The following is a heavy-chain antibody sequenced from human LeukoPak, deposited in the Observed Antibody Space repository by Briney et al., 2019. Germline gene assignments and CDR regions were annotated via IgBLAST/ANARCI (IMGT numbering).Heavy chain of an antibody. CDR3: ATTAYYFYVDV. V-gene: IGHV4-31*03. CDR1: GGSVSSGGYY. J-gene: IGHJ6*03. Sequence: SETLSLTCTVSGGSVSSGGYYWSWIRQHPGKGLEWIGYIYYSGSTYYNPSLKSRLTTSLDTSTNQFSLKLGSVTAADTAVYYCATTAYYFYVDVWGKGTTITVSS. D-gene: IGHD1-26*01. CDR2: IYYSGST.